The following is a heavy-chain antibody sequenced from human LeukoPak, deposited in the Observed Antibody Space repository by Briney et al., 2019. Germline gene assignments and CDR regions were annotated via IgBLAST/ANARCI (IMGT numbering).Heavy chain of an antibody. Sequence: SETLSLTCTVSGGFISSSSNYLGWIRQSPGEGLEWIGNTYHRGATHYNPPLMRRVTISVDTSKNQISLRLTSVTAADTAIYYCVRDVGINSFDIWGQGTTVIVSS. CDR2: TYHRGAT. V-gene: IGHV4-39*07. CDR1: GGFISSSSNY. CDR3: VRDVGINSFDI. D-gene: IGHD7-27*01. J-gene: IGHJ3*02.